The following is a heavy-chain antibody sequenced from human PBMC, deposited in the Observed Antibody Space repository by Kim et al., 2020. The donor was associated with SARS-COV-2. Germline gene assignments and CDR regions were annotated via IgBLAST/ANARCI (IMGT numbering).Heavy chain of an antibody. CDR2: IYYSGST. D-gene: IGHD6-6*01. CDR1: GGSISSGGYY. V-gene: IGHV4-31*03. CDR3: ARDRENVVAARPHYYYYYMDV. Sequence: SETLSLTCTVSGGSISSGGYYWSWIRQHPGKGLEWIGYIYYSGSTYYNPSLKSRVTISVDTSKNQLSLKLSSVTAADTAVYYCARDRENVVAARPHYYYYYMDVWGKGTTVTVSS. J-gene: IGHJ6*03.